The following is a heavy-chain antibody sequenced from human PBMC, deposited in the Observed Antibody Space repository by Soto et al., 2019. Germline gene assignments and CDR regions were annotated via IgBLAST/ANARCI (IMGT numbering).Heavy chain of an antibody. Sequence: SETLSLTCTVSGGSISSYYWSWIRQPPGKGLEWIGYIYYSGSTNYNPSLKSRVTISVDTSKNQFSLKLSSVTAADTAVYYCARGGTVLWFGNTYYYGMDVWGQGTTDTVSS. CDR3: ARGGTVLWFGNTYYYGMDV. V-gene: IGHV4-59*01. J-gene: IGHJ6*02. CDR1: GGSISSYY. D-gene: IGHD3-10*01. CDR2: IYYSGST.